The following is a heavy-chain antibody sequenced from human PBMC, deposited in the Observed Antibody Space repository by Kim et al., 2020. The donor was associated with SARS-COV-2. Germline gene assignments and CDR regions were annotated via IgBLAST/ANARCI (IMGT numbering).Heavy chain of an antibody. CDR2: ISVYNANT. Sequence: ASVKVSCKASGYTFTSYGISWLRQAPGQGLEWMGWISVYNANTNYAQNLQARLTMTTDTSTGTAYMELRSLTSDDTAVYYCARDPAYDSSVYAADYWGQG. CDR1: GYTFTSYG. J-gene: IGHJ4*02. CDR3: ARDPAYDSSVYAADY. D-gene: IGHD3-22*01. V-gene: IGHV1-18*01.